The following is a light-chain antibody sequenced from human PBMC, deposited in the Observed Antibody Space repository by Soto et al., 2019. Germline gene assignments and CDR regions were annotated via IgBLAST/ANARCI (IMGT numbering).Light chain of an antibody. CDR1: QSVSSN. CDR3: QQYNNWPPRYT. J-gene: IGKJ2*01. CDR2: GAS. Sequence: EIVMTQSPATLSVSPGERATLSCRASQSVSSNLAWYQQKPGQAPRLLIYGASTKATVIPARFSGSGSGTEFTLTISSLQSEDFAVYYCQQYNNWPPRYTCGQGTKLEIK. V-gene: IGKV3-15*01.